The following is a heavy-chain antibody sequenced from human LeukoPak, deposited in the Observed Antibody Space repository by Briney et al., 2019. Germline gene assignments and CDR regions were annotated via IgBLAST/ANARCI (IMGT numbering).Heavy chain of an antibody. D-gene: IGHD1-26*01. CDR2: FDPEDGET. CDR1: GYTLTELS. J-gene: IGHJ4*02. V-gene: IGHV1-24*01. CDR3: ATDVIVGATNYYFDY. Sequence: ASVKVSCKVSGYTLTELSMHWVRQAPGKGLEWMGGFDPEDGETIYAQKFQGRVTMTEDTSTDTAYMELSSLRSEDTAVYYCATDVIVGATNYYFDYWGQGTLVTVSS.